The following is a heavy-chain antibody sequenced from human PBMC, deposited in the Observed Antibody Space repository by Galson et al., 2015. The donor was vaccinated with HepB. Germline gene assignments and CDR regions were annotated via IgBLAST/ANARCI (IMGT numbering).Heavy chain of an antibody. CDR2: ISGSGGST. J-gene: IGHJ4*02. D-gene: IGHD2-2*01. V-gene: IGHV3-23*01. CDR3: AKDPPDIVVVPAAKRSDY. CDR1: GFTFSSYA. Sequence: SLRLSCAASGFTFSSYAMSWVRQAPGKGLEWVSAISGSGGSTYYADSVKGRFTISRDNSKNTLYLQMNSLRAEDTAVYYCAKDPPDIVVVPAAKRSDYWGQGTLVTVSS.